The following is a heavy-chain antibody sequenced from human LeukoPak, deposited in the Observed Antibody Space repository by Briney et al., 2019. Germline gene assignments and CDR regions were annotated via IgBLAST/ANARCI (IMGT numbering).Heavy chain of an antibody. CDR1: GFALKSYS. Sequence: GGSLRLSCAGSGFALKSYSLSWVRQAPGKGLEWVAFIRYDGSNKYYADSVKGRFTITRDNSKNTLYLQMNSLRAEDTAVYYCARDYFDWLLFDYWGQGTLVTVSS. CDR3: ARDYFDWLLFDY. J-gene: IGHJ4*02. CDR2: IRYDGSNK. D-gene: IGHD3-9*01. V-gene: IGHV3-30*02.